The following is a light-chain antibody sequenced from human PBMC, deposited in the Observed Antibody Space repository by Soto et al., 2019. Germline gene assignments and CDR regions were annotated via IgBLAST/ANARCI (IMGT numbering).Light chain of an antibody. CDR3: RSYAGSYTPFYV. Sequence: QSVLTQPRSVSGSPGQSVTISCTGTSSDVGGYNYVSWYQQHPGKAPKLMIYDVSKRPSGVPDRFSGSKSGNTASLTISGLQAEDEADYYCRSYAGSYTPFYVFGTGTKLTVL. V-gene: IGLV2-11*01. J-gene: IGLJ1*01. CDR2: DVS. CDR1: SSDVGGYNY.